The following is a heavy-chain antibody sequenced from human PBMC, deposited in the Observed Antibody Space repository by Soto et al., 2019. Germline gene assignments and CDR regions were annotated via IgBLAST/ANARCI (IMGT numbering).Heavy chain of an antibody. CDR2: ISGSGGST. J-gene: IGHJ4*02. CDR1: GFTFSSYA. D-gene: IGHD3-9*01. V-gene: IGHV3-23*01. CDR3: AKDPILRYFDWEYFDY. Sequence: GGSLRLSCAASGFTFSSYAMSWVRQAPGKGLEWVSAISGSGGSTYYADSVKGRFTISRDNSKNTLYLQMNSLRAEDTAVYYCAKDPILRYFDWEYFDYWGQGTLVTVSS.